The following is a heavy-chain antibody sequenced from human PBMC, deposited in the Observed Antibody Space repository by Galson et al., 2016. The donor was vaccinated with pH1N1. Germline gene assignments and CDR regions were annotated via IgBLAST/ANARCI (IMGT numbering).Heavy chain of an antibody. CDR3: ARRYFDY. CDR2: INQDGSEK. J-gene: IGHJ4*02. V-gene: IGHV3-7*03. CDR1: GFTFSSHG. Sequence: SLRLSCAASGFTFSSHGMHWVRQAPGKGLEWVANINQDGSEKYYVDSVKGRFTISRDNAKNSLFLQMNSLRAEDTAVYYCARRYFDYWGQGTLVSVSS.